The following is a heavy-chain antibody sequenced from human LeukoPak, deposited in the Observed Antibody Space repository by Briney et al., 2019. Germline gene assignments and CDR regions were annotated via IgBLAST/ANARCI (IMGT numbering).Heavy chain of an antibody. D-gene: IGHD2-2*02. Sequence: PGGSLRLSCAASGFTFSSYAMNWVRQAPGKGLEWVSAISGGGDNTYYADSVKGRFTISRDNSKNTLYLQVNSLRAEDTAVYYCMKDPNCLGCYRNYFDYWGQGTLVTVSS. CDR2: ISGGGDNT. V-gene: IGHV3-23*01. CDR1: GFTFSSYA. J-gene: IGHJ4*02. CDR3: MKDPNCLGCYRNYFDY.